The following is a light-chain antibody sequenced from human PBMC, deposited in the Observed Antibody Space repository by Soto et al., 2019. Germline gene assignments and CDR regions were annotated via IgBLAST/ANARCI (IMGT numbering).Light chain of an antibody. CDR1: QSISSW. CDR3: QQYNRYSLT. V-gene: IGKV1-5*01. J-gene: IGKJ4*01. CDR2: DAS. Sequence: DIQMTQSPSTLSASVGDRVTITCRASQSISSWLAWYQQKPGKAPKLLIYDASSLESGVPSRFSGSGSDTEFTLTINNLQPDDFATYHCQQYNRYSLTFGGRTKVEIK.